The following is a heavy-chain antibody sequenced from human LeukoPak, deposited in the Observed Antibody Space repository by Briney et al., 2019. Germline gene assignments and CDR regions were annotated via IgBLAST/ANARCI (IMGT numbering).Heavy chain of an antibody. CDR3: ARKVAMISSPLDY. CDR2: ITSSSTNI. V-gene: IGHV3-48*01. Sequence: PGGSLRLSCAASGFTFSTYNMNWVRQAPGKGLEWVSHITSSSTNIYYADSVKGRFTISRDNAKNALSLQMNSLRAEDTAVYYCARKVAMISSPLDYWGQGTLVTVSS. CDR1: GFTFSTYN. D-gene: IGHD5-12*01. J-gene: IGHJ4*02.